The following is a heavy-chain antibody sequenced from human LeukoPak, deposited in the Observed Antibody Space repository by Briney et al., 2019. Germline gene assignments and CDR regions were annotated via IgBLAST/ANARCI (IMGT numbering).Heavy chain of an antibody. V-gene: IGHV3-23*01. D-gene: IGHD3-10*01. CDR2: ISGSGGST. CDR1: GFTFSSYA. CDR3: AKADRITMVRGVIIPSDYYYYYMDV. Sequence: GGSLRLSCAASGFTFSSYAMSWVRQAPGKGLEWVSAISGSGGSTYYADSVKGRFTISRDNSKNTLYLQMNSLRAEDTAVYYCAKADRITMVRGVIIPSDYYYYYMDVWGKGTTVTVSS. J-gene: IGHJ6*03.